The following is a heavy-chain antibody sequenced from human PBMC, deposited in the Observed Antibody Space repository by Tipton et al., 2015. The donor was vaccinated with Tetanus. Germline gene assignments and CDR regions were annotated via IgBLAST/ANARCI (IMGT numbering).Heavy chain of an antibody. J-gene: IGHJ4*02. Sequence: TLSLTCTVSGGSISSGNYYWGWIRQPPGKGLEWIGSLYFSGRTYYSPPLKSRVTISVDPPNTQFSLKLPSVTAADSAVYYCARHESLVGGSYDYWGQGTLVPVSS. CDR2: LYFSGRT. CDR1: GGSISSGNYY. CDR3: ARHESLVGGSYDY. V-gene: IGHV4-39*01. D-gene: IGHD3-10*01.